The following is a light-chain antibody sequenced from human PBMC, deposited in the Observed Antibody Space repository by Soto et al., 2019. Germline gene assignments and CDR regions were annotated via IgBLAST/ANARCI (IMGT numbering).Light chain of an antibody. CDR3: TSYTSNSTYV. Sequence: QSALTQPASVSGSPGQSITISCTGTSSDVGGFNYVSWFQQHPGKAPKLLIYDVINRPSGVSHRFSGSKSGNTASLTISGLQAEDEADYYCTSYTSNSTYVFGTGTKVTVL. J-gene: IGLJ1*01. V-gene: IGLV2-14*01. CDR1: SSDVGGFNY. CDR2: DVI.